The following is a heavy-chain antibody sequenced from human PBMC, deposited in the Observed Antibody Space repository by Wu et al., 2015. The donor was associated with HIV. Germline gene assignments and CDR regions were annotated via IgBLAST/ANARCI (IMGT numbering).Heavy chain of an antibody. J-gene: IGHJ3*02. D-gene: IGHD2-15*01. CDR2: ISGYNSNT. CDR1: GYTFISYG. V-gene: IGHV1-18*01. Sequence: QVQLVQSGGEVKKPGASVKVSCKASGYTFISYGISWVRQAPGQGLEWMGWISGYNSNTNYAQKLQGRVTMTTDTSTSTAYMXLRSLTSDDTAMYYCARVFSLPSFSGGLGLMSFHIVGPRDNGHRLF. CDR3: ARVFSLPSFSGGLGLMSFHI.